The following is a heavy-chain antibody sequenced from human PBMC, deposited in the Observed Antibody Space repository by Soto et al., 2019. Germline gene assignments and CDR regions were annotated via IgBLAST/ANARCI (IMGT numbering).Heavy chain of an antibody. CDR3: ARMADGYNYHFDY. Sequence: GGSLRLSCAASGFTFSDYYMSWIRQAPGKGLEWVSSISGSGSYRTYADSVKGRFSISRDDAKKSLYLQMSSLRAEDTAIYFCARMADGYNYHFDYWGQGTLVTV. D-gene: IGHD5-12*01. CDR1: GFTFSDYY. CDR2: ISGSGSYR. V-gene: IGHV3-11*06. J-gene: IGHJ4*02.